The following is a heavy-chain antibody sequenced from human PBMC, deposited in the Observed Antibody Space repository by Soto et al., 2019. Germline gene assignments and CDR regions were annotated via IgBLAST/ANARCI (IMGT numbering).Heavy chain of an antibody. D-gene: IGHD7-27*01. J-gene: IGHJ6*02. CDR3: ARDGYEDYAGNLGFADYYCGMDV. Sequence: ASVKVSCKASGYTFTSYGISWVRQAPGQGLEWMGWISAYNGNTNYAQKLQGRVTMTTDTSTSTAYMELRSLRSDDTAVYYCARDGYEDYAGNLGFADYYCGMDVWGQGTTVTVSS. CDR1: GYTFTSYG. V-gene: IGHV1-18*01. CDR2: ISAYNGNT.